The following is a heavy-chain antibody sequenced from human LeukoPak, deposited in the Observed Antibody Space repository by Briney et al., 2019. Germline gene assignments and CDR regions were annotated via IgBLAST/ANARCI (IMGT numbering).Heavy chain of an antibody. CDR3: ARVLTYSSSSVSAFDI. J-gene: IGHJ3*02. Sequence: SETLSLTCTVSGGSISSYYWSWIRQPPGKGLEWIGYIYYSGSTNYNPSLKSRVTISVDTSKNQFSLKLSSVTAADTAVYYCARVLTYSSSSVSAFDIWGQGAMVTVSS. CDR2: IYYSGST. D-gene: IGHD6-13*01. CDR1: GGSISSYY. V-gene: IGHV4-59*08.